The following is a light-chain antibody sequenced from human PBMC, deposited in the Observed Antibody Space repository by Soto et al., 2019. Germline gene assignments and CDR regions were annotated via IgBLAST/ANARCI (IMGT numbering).Light chain of an antibody. CDR3: ASYGGNNNLL. J-gene: IGLJ2*01. CDR1: SSDVGGYNY. V-gene: IGLV2-8*01. CDR2: ELS. Sequence: QSALTQPPSASGSPGQSVTISCTGTSSDVGGYNYVSWYQQHPGKAPKLMIFELSRRPSGVPDRFSGSKFGNTASLTLSGLQAEDEADYYCASYGGNNNLLFGGGTKLTVL.